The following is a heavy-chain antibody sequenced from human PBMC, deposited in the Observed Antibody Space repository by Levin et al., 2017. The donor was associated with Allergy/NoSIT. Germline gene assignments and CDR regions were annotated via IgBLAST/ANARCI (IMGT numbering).Heavy chain of an antibody. J-gene: IGHJ4*02. CDR3: ARHYGSGTYPLDY. V-gene: IGHV4-59*08. Sequence: QSQTLSLTCTVSGGSINNYYWSWIRQPPGKGLEWIGYIYYTGSTNYNPSLKSRVTISVDTSKNQFSLKLSSVTAADTAVYFCARHYGSGTYPLDYWGQGTLVTVSS. CDR2: IYYTGST. D-gene: IGHD3-10*01. CDR1: GGSINNYY.